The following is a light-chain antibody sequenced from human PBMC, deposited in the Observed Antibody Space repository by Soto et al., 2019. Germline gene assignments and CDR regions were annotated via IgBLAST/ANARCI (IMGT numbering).Light chain of an antibody. CDR2: KAS. CDR1: QTISSW. Sequence: DIQMTQSPSTLSGSVGDRVTITCRASQTISSWLAWYQQKPGKAPKLLIYKASTLKSGVPSRFSGSGSGTEFTLTISSLQPDDFATYYCQQFNTYPRTFGQGTTVELK. J-gene: IGKJ1*01. CDR3: QQFNTYPRT. V-gene: IGKV1-5*03.